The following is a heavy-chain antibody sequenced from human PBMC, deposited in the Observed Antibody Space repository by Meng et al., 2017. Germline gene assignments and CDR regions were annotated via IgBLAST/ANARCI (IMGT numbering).Heavy chain of an antibody. Sequence: GPPVQSGARVRKPGASVKVSCNPSGYNFPDYYIHWVRRAPGQGLEWMGRINPKSGDTHYAQKFQARVTMTGDTSISTAYMELSGLRSDDTAMYYCARDEDISAAGKLFGDYWGQGTLVTVSS. D-gene: IGHD6-25*01. CDR1: GYNFPDYY. CDR2: INPKSGDT. V-gene: IGHV1-2*06. J-gene: IGHJ4*02. CDR3: ARDEDISAAGKLFGDY.